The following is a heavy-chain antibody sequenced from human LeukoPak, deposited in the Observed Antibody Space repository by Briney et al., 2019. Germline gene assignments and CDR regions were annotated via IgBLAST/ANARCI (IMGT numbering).Heavy chain of an antibody. CDR3: TKDTITYSGSYCYFDY. D-gene: IGHD1-26*01. CDR2: IRYDGSNK. V-gene: IGHV3-30*02. J-gene: IGHJ4*02. CDR1: GFTFSSYG. Sequence: GGSLRLSCAASGFTFSSYGMHWVRQAPGKGLEWVAFIRYDGSNKYYADSVKGRFTISRDNSKNTLYLQMNSLRAEDTAVYYCTKDTITYSGSYCYFDYWGQGTLVTVSS.